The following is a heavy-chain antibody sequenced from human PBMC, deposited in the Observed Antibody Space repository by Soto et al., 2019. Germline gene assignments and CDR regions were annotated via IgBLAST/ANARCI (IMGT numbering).Heavy chain of an antibody. CDR2: IYYSGST. Sequence: SETLSLTCTVSGGSISSGGYYWSWIRQHPGKGLEWIGYIYYSGSTYYNPSLKSRVTISVDTSKNQFSLKLSSVTAADTAVYYCATIRGLRVAAFDIWAKGQWSPSPQ. J-gene: IGHJ3*02. CDR3: ATIRGLRVAAFDI. V-gene: IGHV4-31*03. D-gene: IGHD5-12*01. CDR1: GGSISSGGYY.